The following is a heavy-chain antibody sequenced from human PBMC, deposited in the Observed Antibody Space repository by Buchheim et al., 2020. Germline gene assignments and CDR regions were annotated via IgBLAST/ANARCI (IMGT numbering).Heavy chain of an antibody. CDR3: ATRDY. V-gene: IGHV4-34*01. CDR1: GGSFSVYY. J-gene: IGHJ4*02. Sequence: QVQLQQWGTRLLKPSETLSLTCAVYGGSFSVYYWSWIRQPPGKGLEWIGEINHSGGTNYNPSLKSRVTISVDTPKNQFSLKLSSVSAADTAVYYCATRDYWGQG. CDR2: INHSGGT.